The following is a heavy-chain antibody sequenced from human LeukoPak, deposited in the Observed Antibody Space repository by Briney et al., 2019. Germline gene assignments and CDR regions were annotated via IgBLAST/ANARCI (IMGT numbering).Heavy chain of an antibody. Sequence: SETLSLTCTVSGGSISSHYWGWIRQPPGKGLEWIGYIYYSGSTNYNPSLKSRVTISVDTSKNQFSLKLSSVTAADTAVYYCARERSEWLQPHGAFDIWGQGTMVTVSS. CDR1: GGSISSHY. V-gene: IGHV4-59*11. D-gene: IGHD5-24*01. CDR2: IYYSGST. CDR3: ARERSEWLQPHGAFDI. J-gene: IGHJ3*02.